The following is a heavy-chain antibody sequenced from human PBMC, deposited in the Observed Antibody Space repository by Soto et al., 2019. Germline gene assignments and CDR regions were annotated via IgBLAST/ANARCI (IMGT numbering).Heavy chain of an antibody. CDR3: AKDRIRYSSGWAPDY. Sequence: EVQLLESGGGLVQPGGSLRLSCAASGFTFSSYAMSWVRQAPGKGLEWVSAISGSGGSTYYADSVKGRFTISSDNSKDTRYLQMNRLRAEDTAVYDGAKDRIRYSSGWAPDYWCQGTLVTVSS. V-gene: IGHV3-23*01. CDR2: ISGSGGST. D-gene: IGHD6-19*01. CDR1: GFTFSSYA. J-gene: IGHJ4*02.